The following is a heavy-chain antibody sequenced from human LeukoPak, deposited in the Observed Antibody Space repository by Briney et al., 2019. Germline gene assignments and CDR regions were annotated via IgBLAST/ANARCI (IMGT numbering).Heavy chain of an antibody. CDR2: ISAYNGNT. D-gene: IGHD6-13*01. CDR1: GYTFTSYG. CDR3: ARDGDIAAAGTGDYFDY. V-gene: IGHV1-18*01. J-gene: IGHJ4*02. Sequence: ASVKVSCKASGYTFTSYGISWVRQAPGQGLEWMGWISAYNGNTNYAQKLQGRVTMTTDTSTSTAYMELRSLRSDDTAVYYCARDGDIAAAGTGDYFDYWGQGTLVTVSS.